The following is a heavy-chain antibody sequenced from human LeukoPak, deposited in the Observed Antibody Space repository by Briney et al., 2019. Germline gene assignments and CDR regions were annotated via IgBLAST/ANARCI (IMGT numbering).Heavy chain of an antibody. Sequence: SETLSLTCTVSGGSISSGGYYWSWIRQHPGKGLEWIGYIYYSGSTHYNPSLKSRVTISVDTSKNQFSLKLSSVTAADTAVYYCARDRGYSGYDDYYYYGMDVWGQGTTVTVSS. D-gene: IGHD5-12*01. J-gene: IGHJ6*02. V-gene: IGHV4-31*03. CDR3: ARDRGYSGYDDYYYYGMDV. CDR2: IYYSGST. CDR1: GGSISSGGYY.